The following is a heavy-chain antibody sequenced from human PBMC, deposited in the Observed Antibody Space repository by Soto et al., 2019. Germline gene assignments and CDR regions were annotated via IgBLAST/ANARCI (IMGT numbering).Heavy chain of an antibody. CDR3: ARGVAGPLHWFDP. V-gene: IGHV1-3*01. D-gene: IGHD6-19*01. CDR2: INAGNGNT. J-gene: IGHJ5*02. CDR1: GYTFTSYA. Sequence: QVQLVQSGAEVKKPGASVKVSCKASGYTFTSYAMHWVRQAPGQRLEWMGWINAGNGNTKYSQKFQGRVTITRDTTASTADMELSSLRSEATAVYYCARGVAGPLHWFDPWGQGTLVTVSS.